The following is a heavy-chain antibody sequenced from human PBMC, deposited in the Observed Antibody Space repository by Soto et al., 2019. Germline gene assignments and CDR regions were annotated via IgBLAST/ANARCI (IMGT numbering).Heavy chain of an antibody. D-gene: IGHD6-6*01. Sequence: EVQLVESGGGLVKPGGSLRLSCAASGFTFSSYSMNWVRQAPGKGLEWVSSISSSSSYIYYADSVKGRITISRDNAKNSLYLQMNSLRAEDTAVYYCARDLYSSSARYFDYWDQGTLVTVSS. CDR3: ARDLYSSSARYFDY. J-gene: IGHJ4*02. CDR2: ISSSSSYI. V-gene: IGHV3-21*01. CDR1: GFTFSSYS.